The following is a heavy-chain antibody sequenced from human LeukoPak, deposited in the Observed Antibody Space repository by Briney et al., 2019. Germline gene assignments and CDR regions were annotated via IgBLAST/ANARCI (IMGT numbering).Heavy chain of an antibody. CDR3: ARYIDYGDSRRYFDY. J-gene: IGHJ4*02. Sequence: ESPEISCKGSGYSFATYWIGWVLQMPGKGLEWMGTIYPGDSDTTYSPSFQGQVTISADKSISTAYLQWSSLKASDSAMYYCARYIDYGDSRRYFDYGGKGSLDTVSA. CDR1: GYSFATYW. V-gene: IGHV5-51*01. D-gene: IGHD4-17*01. CDR2: IYPGDSDT.